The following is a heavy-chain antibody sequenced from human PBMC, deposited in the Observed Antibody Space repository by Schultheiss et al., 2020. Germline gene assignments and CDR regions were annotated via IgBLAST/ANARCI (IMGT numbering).Heavy chain of an antibody. D-gene: IGHD5-24*01. CDR1: GGSFSGYY. V-gene: IGHV4-34*09. CDR2: IYYSGST. J-gene: IGHJ4*02. CDR3: ARNEMATFSFDY. Sequence: SETLSLTCAVYGGSFSGYYWSWIRQPPGKGLEWIGSIYYSGSTYYNPSLKSRVTISVDTSKNQFSLKLSSVTAADTAVYYCARNEMATFSFDYWGQGTLVTVSS.